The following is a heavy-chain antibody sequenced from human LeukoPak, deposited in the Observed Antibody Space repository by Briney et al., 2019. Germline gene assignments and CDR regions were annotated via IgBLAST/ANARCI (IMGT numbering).Heavy chain of an antibody. V-gene: IGHV4-59*01. D-gene: IGHD2-15*01. Sequence: SETLSLTCTVSGGSISSYYWSWIRQPPGKGLEWIGYIYYSGSTNYNPSLKSRVTISVDTSKNQFSLKLSFVTAADTAVYYCARAGYCSGGSCYSSYYYGMDVWGQGTTVTVSS. CDR3: ARAGYCSGGSCYSSYYYGMDV. CDR2: IYYSGST. J-gene: IGHJ6*02. CDR1: GGSISSYY.